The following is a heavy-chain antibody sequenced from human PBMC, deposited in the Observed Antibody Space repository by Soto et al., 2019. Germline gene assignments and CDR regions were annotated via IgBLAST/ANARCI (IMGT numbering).Heavy chain of an antibody. CDR3: AGQFDYDSSGHYYAY. J-gene: IGHJ4*02. CDR1: GGSFSRHA. Sequence: SVKVSCKASGGSFSRHAISWVRQGPGQGLEWMGGIIPMFGTPNYAEKFQGRLSITADESTTTVYMQLSSLRSEDTAVYYCAGQFDYDSSGHYYAYWGQGTLVTVSS. CDR2: IIPMFGTP. D-gene: IGHD3-22*01. V-gene: IGHV1-69*13.